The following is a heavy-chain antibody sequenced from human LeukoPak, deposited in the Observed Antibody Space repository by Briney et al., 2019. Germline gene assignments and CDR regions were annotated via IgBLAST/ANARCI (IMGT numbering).Heavy chain of an antibody. Sequence: ASVKVSCKASGGTFSSYAISWVRQAPGQGLEWMGGIIPIFGTANYAQKFQGRVTITADKSTSTAYMELSSLRSEDTAVYYCARDVPDDILTGYYYNWFDPWGQGTLVTVSS. V-gene: IGHV1-69*06. CDR3: ARDVPDDILTGYYYNWFDP. CDR1: GGTFSSYA. J-gene: IGHJ5*02. D-gene: IGHD3-9*01. CDR2: IIPIFGTA.